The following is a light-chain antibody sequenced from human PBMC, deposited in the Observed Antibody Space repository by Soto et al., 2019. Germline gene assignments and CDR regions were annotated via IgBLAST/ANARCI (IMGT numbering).Light chain of an antibody. J-gene: IGKJ2*01. CDR1: QSVSSSY. Sequence: EIVLTQSPGTLSLSPGERATLSCRASQSVSSSYLAWYQQKPGQAPRLLIYGASSRATGIPDRFSGSGSGTDFTLTISRPEPEDFAVYYCQQYGSSPVYTFGQGTKLEIK. CDR2: GAS. V-gene: IGKV3-20*01. CDR3: QQYGSSPVYT.